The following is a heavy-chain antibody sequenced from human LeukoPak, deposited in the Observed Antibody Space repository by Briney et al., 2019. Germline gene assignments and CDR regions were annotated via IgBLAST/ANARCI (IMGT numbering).Heavy chain of an antibody. V-gene: IGHV3-74*01. J-gene: IGHJ4*02. CDR2: LPPDELDI. CDR1: GFTFSSYA. CDR3: VGTIASRGSEY. Sequence: GGSLRLSCAASGFTFSSYAMHWVRQAPGMGLVWVSRLPPDELDIIYADSVKGRLTVSRDNSKHTVYLQINNLRAEDTAVYYCVGTIASRGSEYWGQGALVTVSS. D-gene: IGHD6-6*01.